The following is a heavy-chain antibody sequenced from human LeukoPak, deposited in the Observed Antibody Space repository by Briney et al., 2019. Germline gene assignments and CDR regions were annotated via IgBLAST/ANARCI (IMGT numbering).Heavy chain of an antibody. CDR2: IYSGGST. CDR1: GFTVSSNY. Sequence: GGPLRLSCAASGFTVSSNYMSWVRQAPGKGLEWVSVIYSGGSTYYADSVKGRFTISRDNSKNTLYLQMNSLRAEDTAVYYCAREVRRFGELYGMDVWGQGTTVTVSS. V-gene: IGHV3-53*01. D-gene: IGHD3-10*01. J-gene: IGHJ6*02. CDR3: AREVRRFGELYGMDV.